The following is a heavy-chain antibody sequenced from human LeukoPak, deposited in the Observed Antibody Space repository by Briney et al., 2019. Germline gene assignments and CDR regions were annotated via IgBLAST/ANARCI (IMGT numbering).Heavy chain of an antibody. CDR2: ISGSSTDT. CDR1: GFTFSAYY. CDR3: ARGDRVAGD. J-gene: IGHJ4*02. D-gene: IGHD1-14*01. Sequence: PGGSLRLSCAASGFTFSAYYMSWIRHAPGKGLEWVSYISGSSTDTNYADSVKGRFIISRDNAKNSLYLRMNRLRAEDTAVYYCARGDRVAGDWGQGTLVTVSS. V-gene: IGHV3-11*05.